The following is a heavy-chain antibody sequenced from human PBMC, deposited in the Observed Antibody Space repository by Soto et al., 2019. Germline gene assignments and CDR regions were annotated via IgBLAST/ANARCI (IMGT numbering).Heavy chain of an antibody. CDR3: ARGLCTGGTCYGLTVDF. J-gene: IGHJ3*01. CDR2: MSPFSGNT. D-gene: IGHD2-15*01. V-gene: IGHV1-8*01. Sequence: QVQLVQSGAEVKKPGASVKVSCKASGYIFTSHDINWVRHVPGQGVEWMGWMSPFSGNTGSAQKFQGRVSLPRHTSINTSYMELSSLTSDDTAVYYCARGLCTGGTCYGLTVDFWGQGTTVTVSS. CDR1: GYIFTSHD.